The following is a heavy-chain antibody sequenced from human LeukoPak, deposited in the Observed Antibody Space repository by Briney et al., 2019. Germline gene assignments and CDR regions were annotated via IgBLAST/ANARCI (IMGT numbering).Heavy chain of an antibody. V-gene: IGHV3-33*08. Sequence: GGSLRLSCAASGFTFSDYYMSWIRQAPGKGLEWVALICYDGSNKYYADSVKGRFTISSDNSKNTLYLQLNSLRVEDTAVYNCARDWGDSSGCVDYWGQGTLVTVSS. CDR3: ARDWGDSSGCVDY. CDR2: ICYDGSNK. D-gene: IGHD3-22*01. J-gene: IGHJ4*02. CDR1: GFTFSDYY.